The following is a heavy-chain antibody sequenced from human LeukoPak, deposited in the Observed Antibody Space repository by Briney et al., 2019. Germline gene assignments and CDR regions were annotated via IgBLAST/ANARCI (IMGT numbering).Heavy chain of an antibody. Sequence: PGGSLRLSCAASGFTFSSYEMNWVRQAPGKGLEWVSYISSSGSTIYYADSVKGRFTISRDNAKNSLYPQMNSLRAEDTAVYYCARDGLVIRYWGQGTLVTVSS. V-gene: IGHV3-48*03. CDR1: GFTFSSYE. D-gene: IGHD3/OR15-3a*01. J-gene: IGHJ4*02. CDR3: ARDGLVIRY. CDR2: ISSSGSTI.